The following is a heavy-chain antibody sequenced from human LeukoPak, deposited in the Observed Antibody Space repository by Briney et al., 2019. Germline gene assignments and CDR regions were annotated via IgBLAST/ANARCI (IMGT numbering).Heavy chain of an antibody. CDR3: ARDPYCSSTSCPSDAFDI. Sequence: GGSLRPSCAASGFTFSSYWMSWVRQAPGKGLEWVANIKQDGSEKYYVDSVKGRFTISRDNSKNTLYLQMNSLRAEDTAVYYCARDPYCSSTSCPSDAFDIWGQGTMVTVSS. CDR2: IKQDGSEK. CDR1: GFTFSSYW. V-gene: IGHV3-7*01. D-gene: IGHD2-2*01. J-gene: IGHJ3*02.